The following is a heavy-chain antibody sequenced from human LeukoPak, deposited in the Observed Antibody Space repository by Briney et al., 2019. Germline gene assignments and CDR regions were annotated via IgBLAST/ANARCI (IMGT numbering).Heavy chain of an antibody. J-gene: IGHJ5*02. Sequence: SETLSLTCTVCGGSISSRSYYWGWIRQPPGKGLEGVGCIYYSGSTYYNPSLKGRVSISLDTSKNQFRLKLSSVTAADTAVYYCARDPARGESPNWFDPWGQGTLVTVSS. D-gene: IGHD3-16*01. V-gene: IGHV4-39*06. CDR1: GGSISSRSYY. CDR3: ARDPARGESPNWFDP. CDR2: IYYSGST.